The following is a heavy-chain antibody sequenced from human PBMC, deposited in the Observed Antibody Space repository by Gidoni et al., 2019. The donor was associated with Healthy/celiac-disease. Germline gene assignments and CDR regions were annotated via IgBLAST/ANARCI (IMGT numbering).Heavy chain of an antibody. V-gene: IGHV3-23*01. D-gene: IGHD5-18*01. CDR2: ISGSGGST. Sequence: EVQLLESGGGLVQPGGSLRLSCAASGFTFSSYAMSWVRQAPGKGLEWVAAISGSGGSTYYADSVKGRFTISRDNSKNTLYLQMNSLRAEDTAVYYCAIPQSIQLWLRFDYWGQGTLVTVSS. CDR1: GFTFSSYA. CDR3: AIPQSIQLWLRFDY. J-gene: IGHJ4*02.